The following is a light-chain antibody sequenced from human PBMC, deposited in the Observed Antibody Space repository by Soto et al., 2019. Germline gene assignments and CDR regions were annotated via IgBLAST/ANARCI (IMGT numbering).Light chain of an antibody. Sequence: DIQMTQSPSSLSGSVGDEVTITCRASQGMRNYLAWYQQKPGQVPKLLIYAASLLQSGVPSRFSGSGSGTDFTLTISSLQPDDVATYYCQNYNSVPLTFGGGTKVEIK. V-gene: IGKV1-27*01. CDR3: QNYNSVPLT. CDR2: AAS. J-gene: IGKJ4*01. CDR1: QGMRNY.